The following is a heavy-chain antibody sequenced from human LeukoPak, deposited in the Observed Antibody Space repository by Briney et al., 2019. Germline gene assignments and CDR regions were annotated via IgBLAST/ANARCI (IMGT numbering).Heavy chain of an antibody. D-gene: IGHD3-3*01. CDR3: ARIRYYDFWSHHGRYYYMDV. CDR1: GFTFSSYS. V-gene: IGHV3-48*01. Sequence: GGSLRLSCAASGFTFSSYSMNWVRQAPGKGLEWVSYISSSSSTIYYADSVKGRFTISRDNAKNSLYLQMNSLRAEDTAVYYCARIRYYDFWSHHGRYYYMDVWGKGTTVTVSS. CDR2: ISSSSSTI. J-gene: IGHJ6*03.